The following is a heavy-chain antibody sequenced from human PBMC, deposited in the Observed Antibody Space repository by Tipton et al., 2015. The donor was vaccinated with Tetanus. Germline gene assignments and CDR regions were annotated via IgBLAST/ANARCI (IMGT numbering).Heavy chain of an antibody. J-gene: IGHJ3*01. CDR3: AKPLADRPGSNAFDV. D-gene: IGHD2-15*01. CDR2: ITSSADTQ. CDR1: GFSFSNYA. Sequence: SLRLSCAASGFSFSNYAMSWVRQAPGKGLEWLSTITSSADTQYYSDSVKGRFTISRDNSKNTLFLQMHSLRADDTAVYYCAKPLADRPGSNAFDVWGQETMVSVSS. V-gene: IGHV3-23*01.